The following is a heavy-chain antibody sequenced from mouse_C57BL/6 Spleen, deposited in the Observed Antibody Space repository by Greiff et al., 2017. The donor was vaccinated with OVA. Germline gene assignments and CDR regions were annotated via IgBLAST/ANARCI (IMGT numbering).Heavy chain of an antibody. J-gene: IGHJ3*01. Sequence: EVKLQQSGPELVKPGASVKISCKASGYTFTDYYMNWVKQSHGKSLEWIGDINPNNGGTSYNQKFKGKATLTVDKSSSTAYMELRSLTSEDSAVYYCARDDYDFAYWGQGTLVTVSA. CDR1: GYTFTDYY. V-gene: IGHV1-26*01. CDR3: ARDDYDFAY. CDR2: INPNNGGT. D-gene: IGHD2-4*01.